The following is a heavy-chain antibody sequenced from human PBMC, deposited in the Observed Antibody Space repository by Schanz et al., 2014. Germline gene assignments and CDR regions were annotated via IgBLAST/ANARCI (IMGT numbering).Heavy chain of an antibody. V-gene: IGHV3-43*01. CDR3: ARDGIAATTDFEY. D-gene: IGHD1-1*01. CDR1: GFTFDDYT. CDR2: LSSDSRHV. J-gene: IGHJ4*02. Sequence: EVQLVESGGVVVQPGGSLRLSCAGSGFTFDDYTMHWVRQPPGKGLEWVSFLSSDSRHVYYVESAKGRFTISRDNAKNSLYLQMDSLRGDDTAVYYCARDGIAATTDFEYWGQGVLVTVSS.